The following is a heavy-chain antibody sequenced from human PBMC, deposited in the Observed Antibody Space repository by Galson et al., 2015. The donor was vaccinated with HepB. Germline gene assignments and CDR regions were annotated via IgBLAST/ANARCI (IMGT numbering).Heavy chain of an antibody. D-gene: IGHD3-3*01. J-gene: IGHJ3*02. CDR3: AREAQIRVDFWSGTPMSRPDAFDI. CDR1: GYTFTSYG. V-gene: IGHV1-18*01. CDR2: ISAYNGNT. Sequence: SVKVSCKASGYTFTSYGISWVRQAPGQGLEWMGWISAYNGNTNYAQKLQGRVTMTTDTSTSTAYMELRSLRSDDTAVYYCAREAQIRVDFWSGTPMSRPDAFDIWGQGTMVTVSS.